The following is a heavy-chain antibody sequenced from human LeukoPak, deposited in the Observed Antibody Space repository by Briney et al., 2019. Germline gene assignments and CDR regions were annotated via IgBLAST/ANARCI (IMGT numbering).Heavy chain of an antibody. CDR2: INPNSGVT. J-gene: IGHJ5*02. CDR3: AKDPFDQMLPENWFDP. Sequence: GASVKVSCKASRYTFTGYYMHWVRQAPGQGLEWMGWINPNSGVTDYAQNFQGRVTMTRDTSISTAYMELSRLRFDDTAVYYCAKDPFDQMLPENWFDPWGQGTLVTVSS. CDR1: RYTFTGYY. D-gene: IGHD2-2*01. V-gene: IGHV1-2*02.